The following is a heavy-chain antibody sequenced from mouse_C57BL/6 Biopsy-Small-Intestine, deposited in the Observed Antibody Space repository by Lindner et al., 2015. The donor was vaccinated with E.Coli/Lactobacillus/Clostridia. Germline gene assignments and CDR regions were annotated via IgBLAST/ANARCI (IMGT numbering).Heavy chain of an antibody. J-gene: IGHJ2*01. V-gene: IGHV1-81*01. D-gene: IGHD3-3*01. Sequence: VQLQESGAELARPGASVKLSCKASGYTFTSYGVSWVKQRTGQGLEWIGEIYPRSGNTYYNEKFKGKATLTADKSSSTAYMELRSLTSEDSAVYFCARFGGWDYFDYWGQGTTLTVSS. CDR2: IYPRSGNT. CDR1: GYTFTSYG. CDR3: ARFGGWDYFDY.